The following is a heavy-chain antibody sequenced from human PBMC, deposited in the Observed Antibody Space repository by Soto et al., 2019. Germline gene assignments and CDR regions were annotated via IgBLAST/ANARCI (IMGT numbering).Heavy chain of an antibody. CDR3: ARPSIGSYFDY. D-gene: IGHD1-26*01. CDR1: GFSLRTSGVG. J-gene: IGHJ4*02. Sequence: KESGPTLVKPTQTLTLTCTVSGFSLRTSGVGVAWIRQPPGKALEWLALIYWDDDKRYSPSLKSRLTITKDTSKNQVVLTMTNMDPVDTGTYYCARPSIGSYFDYWGQGTLVTVSS. V-gene: IGHV2-5*02. CDR2: IYWDDDK.